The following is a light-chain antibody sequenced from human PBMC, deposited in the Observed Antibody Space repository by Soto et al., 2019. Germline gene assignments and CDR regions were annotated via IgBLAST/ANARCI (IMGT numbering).Light chain of an antibody. CDR3: QQYDNWPIT. Sequence: EIVMTQSPATLSVSPGERATLSRWASQSISSNLAWHQQKPGQAPRLLIYDASTRATGIPARFSGGGSGTDFTLTISGLQSEDFAVYYCQQYDNWPITFGQGTRLEIK. CDR1: QSISSN. CDR2: DAS. V-gene: IGKV3-15*01. J-gene: IGKJ5*01.